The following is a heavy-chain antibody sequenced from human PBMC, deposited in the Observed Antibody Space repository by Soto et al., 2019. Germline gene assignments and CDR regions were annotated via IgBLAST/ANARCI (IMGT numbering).Heavy chain of an antibody. CDR1: GFNFINYA. V-gene: IGHV3-23*01. J-gene: IGHJ4*02. Sequence: EVQLLESGGGLVQPGESLRLSCAASGFNFINYAMAWVRQAPGKGLEWLTAISDSAVNTYYAGSVKGRLSISRDNSKNTLYLQKTRLRAQDTADYDVAYEETGAADYWGQGTLVTVSS. CDR2: ISDSAVNT. CDR3: AYEETGAADY. D-gene: IGHD2-15*01.